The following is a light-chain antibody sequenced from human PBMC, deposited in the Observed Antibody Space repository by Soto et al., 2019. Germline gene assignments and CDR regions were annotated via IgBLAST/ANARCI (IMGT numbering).Light chain of an antibody. CDR3: QQTYRTPLT. J-gene: IGKJ2*01. V-gene: IGKV1-39*01. CDR1: QTINTY. CDR2: AAS. Sequence: DIQMTQSPSSLSASVGDRVTLTCRASQTINTYLNWYQQKPGQAPKLLISAASSLQSGVPSRFSGIGSGTDFTLPISSLQPEDFATYFCQQTYRTPLTFGQGTNLEIK.